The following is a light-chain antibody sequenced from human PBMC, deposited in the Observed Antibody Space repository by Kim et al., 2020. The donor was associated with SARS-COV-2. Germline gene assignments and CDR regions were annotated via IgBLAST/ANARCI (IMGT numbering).Light chain of an antibody. Sequence: GQSITIACTGTSSDVGGYNYVSWYQQHPGKAPKLMIYDVSNRPSGVSNRFSGSKSGNTASLTISGLQAEDEADDYCSSYTSSSTWVFGGGTQLTVL. V-gene: IGLV2-14*03. CDR2: DVS. CDR1: SSDVGGYNY. J-gene: IGLJ3*02. CDR3: SSYTSSSTWV.